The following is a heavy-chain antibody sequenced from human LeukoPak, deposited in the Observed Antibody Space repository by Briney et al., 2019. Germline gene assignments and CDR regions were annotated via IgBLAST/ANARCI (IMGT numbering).Heavy chain of an antibody. Sequence: GGSLRLSCTASGFTLSSYAMGWVRQAPGERLEWVSTISGSADNTNYAEAVKGRFTISRDNSKNTMYLQMNSLRAEDTAVYYCAKQGFGCWGQGTLVTVSS. CDR2: ISGSADNT. V-gene: IGHV3-23*01. CDR1: GFTLSSYA. J-gene: IGHJ4*02. CDR3: AKQGFGC.